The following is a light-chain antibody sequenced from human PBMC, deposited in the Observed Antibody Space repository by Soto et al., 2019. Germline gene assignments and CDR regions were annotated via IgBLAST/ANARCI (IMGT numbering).Light chain of an antibody. CDR3: QQIYSTPFT. V-gene: IGKV1-39*01. CDR1: QSISSY. CDR2: AAS. Sequence: DIQMTQSPSSLSASVGDRVTITCPASQSISSYLNWYQQKPGKAPKLLIYAASSLQSGVPSRFSGSGSGTDFTLTISSLQPEDFATYYCQQIYSTPFTFGQGTRLEIK. J-gene: IGKJ5*01.